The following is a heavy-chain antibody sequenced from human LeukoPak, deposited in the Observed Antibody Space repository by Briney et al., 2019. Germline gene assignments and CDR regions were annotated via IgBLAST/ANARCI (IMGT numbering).Heavy chain of an antibody. CDR3: ARDHPPYDY. V-gene: IGHV3-48*03. CDR2: ISSSGSTI. CDR1: GFTFSSYE. Sequence: SGGSLRLSCAASGFTFSSYEMNWVRQAPRKGLEWVSYISSSGSTIYYADSVKGRFTISRDNAKNSLYLQMNSLRAEDTAVYYCARDHPPYDYWGQGTLVTVSS. J-gene: IGHJ4*02.